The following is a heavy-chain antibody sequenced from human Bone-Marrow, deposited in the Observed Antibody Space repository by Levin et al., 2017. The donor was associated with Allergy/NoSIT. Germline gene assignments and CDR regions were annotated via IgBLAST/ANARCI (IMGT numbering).Heavy chain of an antibody. CDR2: IWYDGSNK. V-gene: IGHV3-33*01. D-gene: IGHD5-12*01. J-gene: IGHJ4*02. CDR1: GFTFSSYG. CDR3: ARDFGAYSGYGTFDY. Sequence: LSLTCAASGFTFSSYGMHWVRQAPGKGLEWVAVIWYDGSNKYYADSVKGRFTISRDNSNNTLYLQMNSLRAEDTAVYYCARDFGAYSGYGTFDYWGQGTLVTVSS.